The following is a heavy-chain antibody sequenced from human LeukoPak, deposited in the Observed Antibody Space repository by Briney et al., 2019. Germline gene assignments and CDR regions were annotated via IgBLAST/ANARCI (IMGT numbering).Heavy chain of an antibody. Sequence: SVKVSCKASGGTFSSYAISWVRQAPGQGLEWMGRIIPIFGTANYAQKFQGRVTITADKSTSTAYMELSSLRSEDTAVYYCAGGSIAAAGTAGWFDPWGQGTLVTVSS. CDR1: GGTFSSYA. CDR3: AGGSIAAAGTAGWFDP. J-gene: IGHJ5*02. V-gene: IGHV1-69*06. D-gene: IGHD6-13*01. CDR2: IIPIFGTA.